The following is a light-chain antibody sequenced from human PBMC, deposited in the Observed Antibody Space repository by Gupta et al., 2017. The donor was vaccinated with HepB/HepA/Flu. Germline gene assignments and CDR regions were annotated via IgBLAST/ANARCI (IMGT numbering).Light chain of an antibody. Sequence: SYELPQPPSVSVSPGQTARINCSGDALPKTYAHCYQQKPAKAAVLMIYDDSERLSGIPERFSGSISVTAVTFTISAVQAEDEADYYCHSADSSGADPVVFGGGTKLTVL. CDR3: HSADSSGADPVV. CDR1: ALPKTY. CDR2: DDS. J-gene: IGLJ2*01. V-gene: IGLV3-25*03.